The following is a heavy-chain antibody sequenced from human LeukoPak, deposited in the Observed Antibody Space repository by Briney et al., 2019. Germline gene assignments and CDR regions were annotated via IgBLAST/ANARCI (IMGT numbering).Heavy chain of an antibody. CDR2: IYYSGST. CDR1: GGSISSYY. Sequence: SETLSLTCTVSGGSISSYYWTWIRQPPGKGLEWIGYIYYSGSTNYNPSLKSRVTISVDTSKNQFSLKLSSVTAADTAVYYCARDYYGSGRNWFDPWGQGTLVTVSS. J-gene: IGHJ5*02. V-gene: IGHV4-59*12. D-gene: IGHD3-10*01. CDR3: ARDYYGSGRNWFDP.